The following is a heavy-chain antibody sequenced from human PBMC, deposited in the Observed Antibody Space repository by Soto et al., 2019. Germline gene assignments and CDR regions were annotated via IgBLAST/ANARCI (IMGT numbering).Heavy chain of an antibody. CDR3: ARDRSGSLLLGY. CDR1: ASTVSSNY. Sequence: PGGSLRLSCAASASTVSSNYMSWVRPAPGEGLEWVSVIYSGGSTYYADSVKGRFTISRDNSKNTLYLQMNSLRAEDTAVYDCARDRSGSLLLGYWGQGTLVTVSS. V-gene: IGHV3-53*01. J-gene: IGHJ4*02. D-gene: IGHD1-26*01. CDR2: IYSGGST.